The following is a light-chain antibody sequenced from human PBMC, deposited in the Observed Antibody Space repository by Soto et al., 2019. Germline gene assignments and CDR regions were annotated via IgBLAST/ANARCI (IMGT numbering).Light chain of an antibody. CDR3: AAWDDSLNGYV. Sequence: QSVLTQPPSASGTPGQRVTISCSGSSSNIGSNTVNWYQQLPGTAPKLLIHANNQRPSGVPDRFSGSKSGTSASLAISWLQSEEAYYYWAAWDDSLNGYVFGTGTKLTVL. V-gene: IGLV1-44*01. J-gene: IGLJ1*01. CDR1: SSNIGSNT. CDR2: ANN.